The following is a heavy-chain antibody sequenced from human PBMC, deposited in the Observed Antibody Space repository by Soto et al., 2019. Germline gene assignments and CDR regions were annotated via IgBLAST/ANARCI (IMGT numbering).Heavy chain of an antibody. J-gene: IGHJ5*02. D-gene: IGHD6-19*01. CDR1: GYTFTSYG. V-gene: IGHV1-18*01. Sequence: QVQLVQSGAEVKKPGASVKVSCKASGYTFTSYGISWVRQAPGQGLEWMGWISAYNGNTNYAQKLQCRVTMTTDTSTSTAYMELRSLRSDDTAVYYCARDSGRGIAVAGIWFDPWGQGTLVTVSS. CDR2: ISAYNGNT. CDR3: ARDSGRGIAVAGIWFDP.